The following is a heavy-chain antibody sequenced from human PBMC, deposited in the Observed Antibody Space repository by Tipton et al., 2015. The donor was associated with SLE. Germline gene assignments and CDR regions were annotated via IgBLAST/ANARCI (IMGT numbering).Heavy chain of an antibody. CDR1: GSSISSGYY. J-gene: IGHJ3*02. CDR2: IYHSGDT. V-gene: IGHV4-38-2*01. CDR3: ARHLDGTYGSHAFDI. D-gene: IGHD1-26*01. Sequence: TLSLTCDVSGSSISSGYYLGWIRQPPGKGLEWIANIYHSGDTYYNPALKSRVTISVDTSKSQFSLKLSSVTAADTAVYYCARHLDGTYGSHAFDIWGQGTMVTVSS.